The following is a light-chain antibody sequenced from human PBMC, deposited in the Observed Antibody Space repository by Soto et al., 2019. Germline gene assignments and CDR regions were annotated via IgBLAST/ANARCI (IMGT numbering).Light chain of an antibody. CDR1: SSNIGSNY. CDR2: GNK. V-gene: IGLV1-40*01. J-gene: IGLJ1*01. CDR3: QSYDTGLSGSRV. Sequence: QSVLTQPPSASSTPGQRVTISCSGSSSNIGSNYVHWYQQLPGTAPKLLIYGNKNRPPGVPDRFSGSRSDTSASLAITGLQADDEADYYCQSYDTGLSGSRVFGSGTKVTVL.